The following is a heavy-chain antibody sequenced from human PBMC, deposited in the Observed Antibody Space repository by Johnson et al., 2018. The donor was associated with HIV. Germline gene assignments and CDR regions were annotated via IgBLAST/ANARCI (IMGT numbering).Heavy chain of an antibody. Sequence: VQLVESGGGLVKPGGSLRLSCAASGFTFSDYSMSWVRQAPGKGLEWVSVIYSGGSTYYADSVKGRFTISRDNSKNTLYLQMNSLRAEDTAVYYCARGEYYYDSSGYSNTPDAFDIWGQGTMVTVSS. CDR3: ARGEYYYDSSGYSNTPDAFDI. CDR1: GFTFSDYS. D-gene: IGHD3-22*01. J-gene: IGHJ3*02. V-gene: IGHV3-66*01. CDR2: IYSGGST.